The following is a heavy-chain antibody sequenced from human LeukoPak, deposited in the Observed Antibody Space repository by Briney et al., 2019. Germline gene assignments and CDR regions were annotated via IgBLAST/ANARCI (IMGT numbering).Heavy chain of an antibody. V-gene: IGHV3-33*01. CDR3: ARGQYYYDSSGYYDGDY. J-gene: IGHJ4*02. CDR1: GFTFSSYG. CDR2: IWYDGSNK. D-gene: IGHD3-22*01. Sequence: GGSLRLSCAASGFTFSSYGIHWVRQAPGKGLEWVAVIWYDGSNKYYADSVKGRFAISRDNSKNTRYLQMNSLRAEDTAVYYCARGQYYYDSSGYYDGDYWGQGTLVTVSS.